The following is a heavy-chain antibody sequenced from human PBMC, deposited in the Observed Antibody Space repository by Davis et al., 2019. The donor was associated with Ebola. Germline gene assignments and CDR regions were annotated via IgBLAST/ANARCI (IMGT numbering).Heavy chain of an antibody. Sequence: GESLKISCAASGFTFSSYSMNWVRQAPGKGLEWVSYISSSGSTIYYADSVKGRFTISRDNAKKSLYLQMNTLRAEDTAVYYCARDLRRSSSWYGYYYYGMDVWGQGTTVTVSS. V-gene: IGHV3-48*04. J-gene: IGHJ6*02. CDR3: ARDLRRSSSWYGYYYYGMDV. CDR2: ISSSGSTI. CDR1: GFTFSSYS. D-gene: IGHD6-13*01.